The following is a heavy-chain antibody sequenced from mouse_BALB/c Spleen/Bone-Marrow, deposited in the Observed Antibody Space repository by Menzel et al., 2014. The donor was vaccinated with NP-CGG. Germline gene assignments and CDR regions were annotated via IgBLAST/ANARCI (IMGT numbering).Heavy chain of an antibody. V-gene: IGHV1-19*01. CDR1: GYTFTDYY. J-gene: IGHJ3*01. Sequence: EVELQQSGPELVKPGASVKMSCNSSGYTFTDYYMDWVKQSHGESFEWIGRVNPYNGGTSYNQKFKGKATLTVDKSSSTAYMELNSLTSEDSAVYYCARGNYYGNWFAYWDQRTLATI. CDR3: ARGNYYGNWFAY. D-gene: IGHD2-1*01. CDR2: VNPYNGGT.